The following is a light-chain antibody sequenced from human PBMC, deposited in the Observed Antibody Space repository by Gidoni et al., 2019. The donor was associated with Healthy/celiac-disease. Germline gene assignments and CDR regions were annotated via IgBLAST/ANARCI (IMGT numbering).Light chain of an antibody. CDR3: QQYNNWPDT. V-gene: IGKV3-15*01. CDR2: GAS. J-gene: IGKJ2*01. CDR1: QSVSSN. Sequence: EIVTTQSPATLSVSPGERATLSCRASQSVSSNLAWYQQKPGQAPRLLIYGASTRATGIPARFSGSGSGTEFTLTISSLQSEDFAVYYCQQYNNWPDTFXQXTKLEIK.